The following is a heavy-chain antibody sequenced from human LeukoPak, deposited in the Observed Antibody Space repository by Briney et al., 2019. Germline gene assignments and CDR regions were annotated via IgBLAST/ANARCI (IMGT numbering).Heavy chain of an antibody. V-gene: IGHV4-34*01. CDR1: GGSFSGYY. J-gene: IGHJ5*02. CDR3: ARDQYYYDSSGKGRFDP. D-gene: IGHD3-22*01. Sequence: SETLSLTCAVYGGSFSGYYWSWIRQPPGKGLEWIGEINHSGSTNYNPSLKSRVTISVDTSKNQFSLKLSSVTAADTAVYYCARDQYYYDSSGKGRFDPWGQGTLVTVSS. CDR2: INHSGST.